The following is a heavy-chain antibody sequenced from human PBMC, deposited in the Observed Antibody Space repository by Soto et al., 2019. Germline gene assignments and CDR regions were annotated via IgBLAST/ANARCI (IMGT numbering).Heavy chain of an antibody. D-gene: IGHD3-9*01. Sequence: SETLSLTCDVYGGSFSGYYWSWIRQSPGKGLEWIGQIKHSGGTNYNPPLKSRVTISVDTSKNQFSLKLSSVTAADTAVYYCARGERYFDWLTGDYYYYGMDVWGQGTTVTVSS. J-gene: IGHJ6*02. CDR1: GGSFSGYY. CDR2: IKHSGGT. CDR3: ARGERYFDWLTGDYYYYGMDV. V-gene: IGHV4-34*01.